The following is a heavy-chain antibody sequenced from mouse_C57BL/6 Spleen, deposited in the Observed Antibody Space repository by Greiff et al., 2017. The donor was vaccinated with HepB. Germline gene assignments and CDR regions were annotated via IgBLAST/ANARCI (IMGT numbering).Heavy chain of an antibody. D-gene: IGHD2-3*01. J-gene: IGHJ2*01. V-gene: IGHV1-81*01. CDR3: ARSDDGYYDFDY. Sequence: QVQLKESGAELARPGASVKLSCKASGYTFTSYGISWVKQRTGQGLEWIGEIYPRSGNTYYNEKFKGKATLTADKSSSTAYMELRSLTSEDSAVYFCARSDDGYYDFDYWGQGTTLTVSS. CDR2: IYPRSGNT. CDR1: GYTFTSYG.